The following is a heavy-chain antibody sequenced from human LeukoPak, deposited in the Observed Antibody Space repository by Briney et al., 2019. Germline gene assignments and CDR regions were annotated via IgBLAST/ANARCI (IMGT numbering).Heavy chain of an antibody. CDR3: ARDSGITDFDY. CDR2: INSDGSST. V-gene: IGHV3-74*01. D-gene: IGHD1-14*01. J-gene: IGHJ4*02. Sequence: PGGSLRLSCAASGFTFSSYWMHWVRQAPGKGLVWVSRINSDGSSTSYADSVKGRFTISRDNAKNTLYLQMNNLRAEDTAVYYCARDSGITDFDYWGQGTLVTVSP. CDR1: GFTFSSYW.